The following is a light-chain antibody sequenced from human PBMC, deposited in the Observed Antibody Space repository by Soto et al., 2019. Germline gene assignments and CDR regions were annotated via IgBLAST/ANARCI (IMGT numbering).Light chain of an antibody. Sequence: QSALTQPRSVSGSPGQPVTISCTGTSSDVGTYDAVSWYQQRPGKAPKLVIYDVTKRPSGVPDRFSGSKSGNTASLTISGLQTEDEADYYCCSYAGNFIYVFASGTKVTVL. CDR3: CSYAGNFIYV. V-gene: IGLV2-11*01. CDR2: DVT. J-gene: IGLJ1*01. CDR1: SSDVGTYDA.